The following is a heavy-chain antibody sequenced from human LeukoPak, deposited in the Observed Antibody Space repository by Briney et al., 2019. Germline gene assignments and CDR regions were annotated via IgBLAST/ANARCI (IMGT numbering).Heavy chain of an antibody. V-gene: IGHV3-21*01. D-gene: IGHD3-22*01. CDR3: ARARGYYDSSGYEFDY. J-gene: IGHJ4*02. Sequence: PGGSLRLSCAASGFTFSSYSMNWVRQAPGKGLEWVSSISSSSSSYIYYADSVKGRFTISRDNAKNSLYLQMNSLRAEDTAVYYCARARGYYDSSGYEFDYWGQGTLVTVSS. CDR1: GFTFSSYS. CDR2: ISSSSSSYI.